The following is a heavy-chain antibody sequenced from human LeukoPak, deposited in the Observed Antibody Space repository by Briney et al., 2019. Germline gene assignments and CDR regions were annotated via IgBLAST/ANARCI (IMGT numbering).Heavy chain of an antibody. CDR2: INHSGST. J-gene: IGHJ4*02. Sequence: TSETLSLTCAVHGGSFSGYYWSWIRQPPGKGLEWIGEINHSGSTNYNPSLKSRVTISVDTSKNQFSLKLSSVTAADTAVYYCARDYDILTGSSAVDYWGQGTLVTVSS. CDR1: GGSFSGYY. V-gene: IGHV4-34*01. D-gene: IGHD3-9*01. CDR3: ARDYDILTGSSAVDY.